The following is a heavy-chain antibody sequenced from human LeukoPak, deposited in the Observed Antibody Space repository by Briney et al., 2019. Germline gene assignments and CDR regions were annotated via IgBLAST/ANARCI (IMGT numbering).Heavy chain of an antibody. Sequence: GGSLRLSCAASRFTFSDHYMAWVRQAPGRGLEWVARIRTRAKGYTTQYAPSVRDRFSISRDDSTNSVYLQMNSLKTEDTAVYFCARVGDYYDTRGFSSDAFDIWGLGTMVTVAS. V-gene: IGHV3-72*01. J-gene: IGHJ3*02. D-gene: IGHD3-22*01. CDR1: RFTFSDHY. CDR2: IRTRAKGYTT. CDR3: ARVGDYYDTRGFSSDAFDI.